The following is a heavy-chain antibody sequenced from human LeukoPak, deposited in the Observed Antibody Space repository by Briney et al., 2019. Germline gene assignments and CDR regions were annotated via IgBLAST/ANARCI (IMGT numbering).Heavy chain of an antibody. CDR3: ARAPAGRGYYYYYGMDV. D-gene: IGHD2-2*01. Sequence: SETLSLTCTVSGGSISSYYLSWIRQPPGKGLEWIGYIYYSGSTNYNPSLKSRVTISVDTSKNQFSLKLSSVTAADTAVYYCARAPAGRGYYYYYGMDVWGQGTTVTVSS. V-gene: IGHV4-59*01. CDR2: IYYSGST. J-gene: IGHJ6*02. CDR1: GGSISSYY.